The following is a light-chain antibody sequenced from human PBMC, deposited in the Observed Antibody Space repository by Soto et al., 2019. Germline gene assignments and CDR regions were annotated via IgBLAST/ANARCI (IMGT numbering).Light chain of an antibody. V-gene: IGKV1D-13*01. CDR3: QQFNNYIT. CDR1: QGISSA. Sequence: AIQLTQSPSSLSASVGDRVTITCRASQGISSALAWYQQKPGKAPKPLIYDASSLESGVPSRFSGSGSGTDFTLTISSLQPEDFATYYCQQFNNYITFGQGTRLEIK. CDR2: DAS. J-gene: IGKJ5*01.